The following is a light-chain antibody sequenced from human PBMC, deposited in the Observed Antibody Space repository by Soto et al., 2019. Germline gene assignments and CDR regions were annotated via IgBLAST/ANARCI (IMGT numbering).Light chain of an antibody. CDR2: EVT. CDR1: SSDVGAYTF. J-gene: IGLJ1*01. V-gene: IGLV2-14*01. CDR3: SSYTTSAPYV. Sequence: QSALTQPASVSGSPGQSITISCTGTSSDVGAYTFVSWYQHHPGRAPKLIIYEVTIRPSGVSTRFSGSKSGNTASLTISGLQAEAEADYFCSSYTTSAPYVFGSGTEVTVL.